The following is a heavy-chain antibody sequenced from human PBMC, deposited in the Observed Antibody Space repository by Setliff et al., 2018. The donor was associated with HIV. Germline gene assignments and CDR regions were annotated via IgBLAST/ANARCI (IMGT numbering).Heavy chain of an antibody. CDR2: INKDGNEK. D-gene: IGHD3-10*01. J-gene: IGHJ4*02. CDR1: GFTFSNYW. V-gene: IGHV3-7*01. Sequence: GSLRLSCAGSGFTFSNYWMAWVRQAPGKGLEWVANINKDGNEKHYIDSVKGRFTISRDNAKSSLYLQMSSLRADDTAVFYCARVLSGNSYDVSDFWGQGTLVTVSS. CDR3: ARVLSGNSYDVSDF.